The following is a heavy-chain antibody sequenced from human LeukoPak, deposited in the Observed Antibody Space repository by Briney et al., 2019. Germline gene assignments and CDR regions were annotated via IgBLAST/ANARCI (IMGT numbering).Heavy chain of an antibody. D-gene: IGHD5-12*01. Sequence: GGSLRLSCAASGFTVSSNYMSWARQAPGKGLEWVSVIYSGGSTYYADSVKGRFTISRDNSKNTLYLQMNSLRAEDTAVYYRARGYSGYDPPDYWGQGTLVTVSS. CDR3: ARGYSGYDPPDY. V-gene: IGHV3-53*01. CDR1: GFTVSSNY. CDR2: IYSGGST. J-gene: IGHJ4*02.